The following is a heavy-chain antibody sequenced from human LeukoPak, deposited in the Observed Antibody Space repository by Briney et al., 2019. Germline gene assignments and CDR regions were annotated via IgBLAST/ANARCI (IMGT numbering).Heavy chain of an antibody. CDR2: ISYDGSNK. V-gene: IGHV3-30*18. J-gene: IGHJ4*02. Sequence: GRSLRLSCAASGFTLSSYGMHWVRQAPGKGLEWVAVISYDGSNKYYADSVKGRFTISRDNSKNTLYLQMNSLRAEDTAVYYCAKEEGRLTGSLFRYWGQGTLVTVSS. CDR3: AKEEGRLTGSLFRY. D-gene: IGHD3-9*01. CDR1: GFTLSSYG.